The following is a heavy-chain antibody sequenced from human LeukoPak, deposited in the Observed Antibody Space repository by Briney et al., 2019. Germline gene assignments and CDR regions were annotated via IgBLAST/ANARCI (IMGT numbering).Heavy chain of an antibody. Sequence: GGSLRLSCAASGFTFSSYAMSWVRQAPGKGLEWVSAISGSGGSTYYADSVKGRFTISRDNSKNTLYLQMNSLRAEDTAVYYCAKGINGRSWYKSGGNFDYWGQGTLVTVSS. J-gene: IGHJ4*02. CDR1: GFTFSSYA. CDR2: ISGSGGST. D-gene: IGHD6-13*01. CDR3: AKGINGRSWYKSGGNFDY. V-gene: IGHV3-23*01.